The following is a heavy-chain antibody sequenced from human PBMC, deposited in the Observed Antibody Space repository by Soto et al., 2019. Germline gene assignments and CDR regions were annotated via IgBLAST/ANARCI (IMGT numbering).Heavy chain of an antibody. V-gene: IGHV3-7*03. J-gene: IGHJ4*02. D-gene: IGHD6-19*01. CDR1: AITLSSYC. CDR2: IKYDGSEI. CDR3: VRDGNSGWHFDY. Sequence: GGSLRLSCSSSAITLSSYCMSLVRQAPGKGLEWVANIKYDGSEIYYVDSVKGRFTISRDNAKNSLFLQMNSLRAEDTAVYYCVRDGNSGWHFDYWGQGTLVTVSS.